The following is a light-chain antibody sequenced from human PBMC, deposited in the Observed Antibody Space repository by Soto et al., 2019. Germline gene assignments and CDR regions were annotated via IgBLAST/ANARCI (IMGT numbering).Light chain of an antibody. CDR1: QSINIW. CDR3: QQYDTYPWT. CDR2: KAS. J-gene: IGKJ1*01. V-gene: IGKV1-5*03. Sequence: DIQMTQSPSTLSASVGDRVTITCRASQSINIWLAWYQQKPGKAPNLLIYKASSLESGVPSRFSGSGSGTEFILSISSLQPDDFATYYCQQYDTYPWTFGQGTKVEIK.